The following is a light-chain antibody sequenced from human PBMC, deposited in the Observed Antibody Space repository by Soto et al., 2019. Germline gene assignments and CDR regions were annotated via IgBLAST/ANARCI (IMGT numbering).Light chain of an antibody. Sequence: QSALTQPASVSGSPGQSINIYCTGTSSDVGSYNLVSWYQQHPGKAPQLMIFEVSKRTSGLSNGFSASKSGNTASLTSAGRQAEDDADYYCCSYAGSSTPYVLGTGTKLTVL. CDR3: CSYAGSSTPYV. CDR2: EVS. J-gene: IGLJ1*01. V-gene: IGLV2-23*02. CDR1: SSDVGSYNL.